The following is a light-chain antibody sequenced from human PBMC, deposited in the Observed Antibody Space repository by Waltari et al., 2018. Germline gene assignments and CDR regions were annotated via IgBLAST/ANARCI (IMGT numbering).Light chain of an antibody. Sequence: EIVLTQSPGTLSLSPGERATLSCRASQSVSRSLAWYQQKPGQAPRLLIYDASSRATGIPDRFSGSGSGTDFSLTISRLEPEDFAVYYCQKYGSLPATFGQGNKVEIK. J-gene: IGKJ1*01. CDR3: QKYGSLPAT. CDR2: DAS. V-gene: IGKV3-20*01. CDR1: QSVSRS.